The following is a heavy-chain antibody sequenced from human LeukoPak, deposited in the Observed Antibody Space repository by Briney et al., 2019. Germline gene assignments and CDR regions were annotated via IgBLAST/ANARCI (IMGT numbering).Heavy chain of an antibody. CDR2: MNPNSGNT. J-gene: IGHJ5*02. CDR1: GYTFTSYD. CDR3: ARAIDYGDGVNWFDP. Sequence: ASVKVSCKASGYTFTSYDINWVRQATGQGLEWMGWMNPNSGNTGYAQKFQGRVTMTRDTPTNTVYMELSSLRSEDTAVYYCARAIDYGDGVNWFDPWGQGTLVTVSS. D-gene: IGHD4-17*01. V-gene: IGHV1-8*01.